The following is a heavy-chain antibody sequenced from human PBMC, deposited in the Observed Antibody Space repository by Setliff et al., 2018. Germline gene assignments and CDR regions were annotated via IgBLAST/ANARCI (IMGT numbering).Heavy chain of an antibody. V-gene: IGHV3-33*06. CDR1: GFTFSSYG. CDR3: AKGQGQYYDSSGYYGRVLDY. J-gene: IGHJ4*02. CDR2: IWYDGSNK. Sequence: LRLSCAASGFTFSSYGMHWVRQAPGKGLEWVAVIWYDGSNKYYADSVKGRFTISRDNSKNTVYLQMNSLRAEDTAVYYCAKGQGQYYDSSGYYGRVLDYWGQGTLVTVSS. D-gene: IGHD3-22*01.